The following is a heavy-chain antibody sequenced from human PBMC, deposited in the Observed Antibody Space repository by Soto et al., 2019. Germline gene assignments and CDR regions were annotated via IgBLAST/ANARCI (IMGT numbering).Heavy chain of an antibody. V-gene: IGHV4-34*01. Sequence: PSETLSLTCAVYGGSFSGYYWSWIRQPPGKGLEWIGEINHSGSTNYSPSLKSRVTISVDTSKNQFSLKLSSVTAADTAVYYCARGLSIAVAGTDWFDPWGQGTLVTVSS. D-gene: IGHD6-19*01. CDR3: ARGLSIAVAGTDWFDP. CDR1: GGSFSGYY. J-gene: IGHJ5*02. CDR2: INHSGST.